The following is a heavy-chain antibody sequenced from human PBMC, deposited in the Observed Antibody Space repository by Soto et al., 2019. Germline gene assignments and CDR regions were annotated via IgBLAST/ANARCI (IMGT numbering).Heavy chain of an antibody. CDR1: GCSVSHDAYS. D-gene: IGHD3-3*01. Sequence: QVQLQESGPGLVKPSQTLSLTCTVSGCSVSHDAYSWSWIRQHPGGGLEWIGYISYSGNTFYKPSIERRVSISVDTSKNQFSLKLTSVTAADTAVYYCARECEFWSGDQPWGQGTLVIVSS. V-gene: IGHV4-31*03. J-gene: IGHJ4*02. CDR3: ARECEFWSGDQP. CDR2: ISYSGNT.